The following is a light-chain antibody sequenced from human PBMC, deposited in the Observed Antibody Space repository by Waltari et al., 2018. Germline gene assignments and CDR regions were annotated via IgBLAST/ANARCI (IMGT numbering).Light chain of an antibody. J-gene: IGKJ1*01. CDR1: QSILYSSNNKKY. Sequence: IVMTQSPESLAVSLGARATINSKSSQSILYSSNNKKYLAGYQQKPGQPPKLLIYWASARESGVPDRFSGSGSGTDFTLTISSLQAEDVAVYYCQQYYLSPRTFGQGTKVEI. V-gene: IGKV4-1*01. CDR3: QQYYLSPRT. CDR2: WAS.